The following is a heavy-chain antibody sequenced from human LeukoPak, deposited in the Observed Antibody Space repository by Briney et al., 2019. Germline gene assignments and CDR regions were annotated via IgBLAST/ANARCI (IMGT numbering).Heavy chain of an antibody. Sequence: QSGGSLRLSCAASGFTFSSYWMHWVRHAPGKGLVWVSRINGGGSTTHYADSVKGRFTISRDNAKNTLYLQINSVRTEDTAMYYCAKVIVTGQPHIDTWGKGTTVTVSS. J-gene: IGHJ6*04. D-gene: IGHD7-27*01. CDR2: INGGGSTT. CDR3: AKVIVTGQPHIDT. CDR1: GFTFSSYW. V-gene: IGHV3-74*01.